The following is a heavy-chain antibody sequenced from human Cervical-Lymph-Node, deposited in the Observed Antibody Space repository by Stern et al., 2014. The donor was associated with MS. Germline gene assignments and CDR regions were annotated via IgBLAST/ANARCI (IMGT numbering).Heavy chain of an antibody. CDR2: ISSSGKYV. Sequence: VQLVESGGGLVKPGGSLRLSCAASGFNFNDIYINWIRQSTGKGLEWISYISSSGKYVHYGDTGKGRFSDFLNKDSNSFYLQMDSLRAEDTAIYYCSTLVAHWGQGTLVTVSS. D-gene: IGHD3-16*02. V-gene: IGHV3-11*01. CDR3: STLVAH. J-gene: IGHJ4*02. CDR1: GFNFNDIY.